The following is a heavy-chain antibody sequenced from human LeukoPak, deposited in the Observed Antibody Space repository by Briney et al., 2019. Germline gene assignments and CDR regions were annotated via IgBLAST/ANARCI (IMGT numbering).Heavy chain of an antibody. CDR3: ARDPDDHSNYGALDY. J-gene: IGHJ4*02. CDR2: IYYSGST. CDR1: GGSISSYY. D-gene: IGHD4-11*01. Sequence: SETLSLTCTVSGGSISSYYWSWIRQPPGKGLEWIGYIYYSGSTNYNPSLKSRVTISVDTSKNQFSLKLSSVTAADTAVYYCARDPDDHSNYGALDYWGQGTLVTVSS. V-gene: IGHV4-59*01.